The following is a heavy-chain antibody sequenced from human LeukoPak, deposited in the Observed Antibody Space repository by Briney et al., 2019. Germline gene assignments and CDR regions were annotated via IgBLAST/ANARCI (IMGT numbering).Heavy chain of an antibody. CDR1: GFTFSSYS. J-gene: IGHJ3*02. D-gene: IGHD6-19*01. CDR2: ISSSSSCI. V-gene: IGHV3-21*01. CDR3: ARRLVRGTDAFDI. Sequence: GGSLRLSCAASGFTFSSYSMNWVRQAPGKGLEWVSSISSSSSCIYYADSVKGRFTISRDNAKNSLYLQMNSLRAEDTAVYYCARRLVRGTDAFDIWGQGTMVTVSS.